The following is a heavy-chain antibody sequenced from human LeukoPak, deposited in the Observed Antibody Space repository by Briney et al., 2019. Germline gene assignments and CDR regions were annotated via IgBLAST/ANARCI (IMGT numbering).Heavy chain of an antibody. J-gene: IGHJ4*02. Sequence: SETLSLTCAVYGGSFSGNYWSWIRQPPGKGLEWIGEIHHSGSTNYNPSLKSRVTISVDTAKNQLSLKVSSVTAADTAVYYCARGAKGSSPYSWGQGALVTVSS. D-gene: IGHD1-26*01. V-gene: IGHV4-34*01. CDR3: ARGAKGSSPYS. CDR2: IHHSGST. CDR1: GGSFSGNY.